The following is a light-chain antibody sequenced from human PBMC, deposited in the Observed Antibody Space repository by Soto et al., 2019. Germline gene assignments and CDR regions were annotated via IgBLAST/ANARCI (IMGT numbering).Light chain of an antibody. CDR3: QQYYSTPQT. CDR2: WAS. J-gene: IGKJ1*01. CDR1: QSVLYSSNNKNF. Sequence: DIVMTQSPDSLAVSLGERATINCKSSQSVLYSSNNKNFLAWYQQKPGQPPKLLIYWASTRESGVPDRFSGRGFGTDFTLTISSLRAEDVAVYYCQQYYSTPQTFGQGTKVEIK. V-gene: IGKV4-1*01.